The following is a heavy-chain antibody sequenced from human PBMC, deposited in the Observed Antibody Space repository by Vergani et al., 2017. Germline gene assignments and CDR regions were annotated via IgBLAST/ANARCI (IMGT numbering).Heavy chain of an antibody. CDR1: GYTFTSYD. V-gene: IGHV1-8*01. D-gene: IGHD3-3*01. CDR3: ARGRITIFGVVTGYYYGMDV. J-gene: IGHJ6*02. CDR2: MNPNSGNT. Sequence: VQLVESGAEVKKPGASVKVSCKASGYTFTSYDINWVRQATGQGLEWMGWMNPNSGNTGYAQKFQGRVTMTRNTSISTAYMELRSLRSEDTAVYYCARGRITIFGVVTGYYYGMDVWGQGTTVTVSS.